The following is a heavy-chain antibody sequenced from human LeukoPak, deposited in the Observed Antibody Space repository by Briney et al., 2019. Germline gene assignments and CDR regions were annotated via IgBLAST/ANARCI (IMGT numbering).Heavy chain of an antibody. J-gene: IGHJ4*02. D-gene: IGHD1-26*01. Sequence: GGSLRLSCAASGFTFSSYAMSWVRQAPGKGLEWVAVIWYDGSNKYYADSVKGRFTISRDNSKNTLYLQMNSLRAEDTAVYYCAREGGSLALDYWGQGTLVTVSS. CDR1: GFTFSSYA. CDR3: AREGGSLALDY. CDR2: IWYDGSNK. V-gene: IGHV3-33*08.